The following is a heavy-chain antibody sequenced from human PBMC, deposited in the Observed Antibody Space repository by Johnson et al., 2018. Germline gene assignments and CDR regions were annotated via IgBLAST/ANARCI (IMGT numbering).Heavy chain of an antibody. Sequence: QVQLVESGGGVVQPGTSLRLSCGVSGVTLSNCIMHWVRQAPGKGLEWVALISHDEIDKQYGDSAKDRFTISRDISKNPVYLQRKSLRDEDTAVYYGAREAYSSGRAGIFAIWGQGTMVTVSS. CDR1: GVTLSNCI. CDR3: AREAYSSGRAGIFAI. V-gene: IGHV3-30-3*01. J-gene: IGHJ3*02. CDR2: ISHDEIDK. D-gene: IGHD3-22*01.